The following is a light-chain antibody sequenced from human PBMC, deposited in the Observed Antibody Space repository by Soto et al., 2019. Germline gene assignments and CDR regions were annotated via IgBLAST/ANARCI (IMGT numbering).Light chain of an antibody. J-gene: IGKJ1*01. V-gene: IGKV3-20*01. Sequence: EIVLTQSPGTLSLSPGERATLSCRASQSVSSSYLAWYQQKPGQAPRLLIYGASSRATGIPDMFSGSGSGTDFTLTISRLEPEDFAVYYCQQYGSSLGTFGQGTKVEIK. CDR1: QSVSSSY. CDR2: GAS. CDR3: QQYGSSLGT.